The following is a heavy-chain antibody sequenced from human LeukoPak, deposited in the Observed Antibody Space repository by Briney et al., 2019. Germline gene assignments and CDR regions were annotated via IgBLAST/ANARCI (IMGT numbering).Heavy chain of an antibody. CDR3: ARDGAGPRHDYGDYTFDY. CDR2: VYHTGST. V-gene: IGHV4-59*01. J-gene: IGHJ4*02. CDR1: GDSIGSSS. D-gene: IGHD4-17*01. Sequence: SQTLSLTCTVAGDSIGSSSWNWIWQPPGKGLEWIGYVYHTGSTNYNPSLKSRVTISVDTSKNQFSLKLSSVTAADTAVYYCARDGAGPRHDYGDYTFDYWGQGALVSVSA.